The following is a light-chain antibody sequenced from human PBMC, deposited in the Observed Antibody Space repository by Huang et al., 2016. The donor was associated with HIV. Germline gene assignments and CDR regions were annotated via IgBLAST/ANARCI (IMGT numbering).Light chain of an antibody. Sequence: DIQMTQSPSSLSAFVGDNVTITCRASQNINIHLNWYQLEPGKGPKLLIYTTSNLYSGVPSRFSGSGSGTHFTLTINGLQPEDSATYSCQQSYSSPRVTFGPGT. CDR3: QQSYSSPRVT. CDR1: QNINIH. J-gene: IGKJ3*01. CDR2: TTS. V-gene: IGKV1-39*01.